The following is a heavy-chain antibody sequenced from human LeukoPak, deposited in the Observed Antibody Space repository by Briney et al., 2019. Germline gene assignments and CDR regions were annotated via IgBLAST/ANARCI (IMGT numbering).Heavy chain of an antibody. CDR3: ARGFRIAGGPPLGY. Sequence: SETLSLTCTVSGGSISSYYWSWIRQPPGKGLEWIGYIYYSGSTNYNPSLKSRVTISVDTSKNQFSLKLSSVTAADTAVYYCARGFRIAGGPPLGYWGQGTLVTVPS. CDR1: GGSISSYY. V-gene: IGHV4-59*12. D-gene: IGHD6-13*01. J-gene: IGHJ4*02. CDR2: IYYSGST.